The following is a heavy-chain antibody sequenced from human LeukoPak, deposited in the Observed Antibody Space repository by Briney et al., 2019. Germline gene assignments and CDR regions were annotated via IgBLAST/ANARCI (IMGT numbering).Heavy chain of an antibody. CDR2: ISSSSSYI. V-gene: IGHV3-21*01. CDR1: GFTFSSYS. D-gene: IGHD6-19*01. CDR3: ARGFQWLEK. J-gene: IGHJ4*02. Sequence: PGGSLRLSCAASGFTFSSYSMNWVRQAPGKGLEWVSSISSSSSYIYYADSMKGRFTISRDNAKNSLYLQMDSLRAEDTAVYYCARGFQWLEKWGQGTLVTVSS.